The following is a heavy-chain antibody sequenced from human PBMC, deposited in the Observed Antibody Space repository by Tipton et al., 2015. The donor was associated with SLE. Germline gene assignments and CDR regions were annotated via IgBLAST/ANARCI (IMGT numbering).Heavy chain of an antibody. CDR2: IYNSGSG. CDR1: GGSISSHY. V-gene: IGHV4-59*11. CDR3: ARSDYYDSSGYYSYAFDI. J-gene: IGHJ3*02. Sequence: TLSLTCTVSGGSISSHYWSWIRQPPGKGLEWIGYIYNSGSGNYNPSLKSRVTISVDTSKNQFSLKLSSVSAADTAVYYCARSDYYDSSGYYSYAFDIWGQGTMFTVSS. D-gene: IGHD3-22*01.